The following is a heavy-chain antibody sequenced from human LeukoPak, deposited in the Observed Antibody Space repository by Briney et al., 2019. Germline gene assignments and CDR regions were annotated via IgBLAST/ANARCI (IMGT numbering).Heavy chain of an antibody. D-gene: IGHD2-15*01. CDR3: ATLREHSGGSY. CDR2: INHSGST. Sequence: SQTLSLTCAVYGGSFSGYYWSWIRQPPGKGLEWIGEINHSGSTNYNPSLKSRVTISVDTSKNQFSLKLSSVTAADTAVYYCATLREHSGGSYWGQGTLVTVSS. J-gene: IGHJ4*02. CDR1: GGSFSGYY. V-gene: IGHV4-34*01.